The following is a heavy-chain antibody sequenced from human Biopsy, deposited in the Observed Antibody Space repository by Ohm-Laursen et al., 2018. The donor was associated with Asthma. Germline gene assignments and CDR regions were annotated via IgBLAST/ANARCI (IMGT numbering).Heavy chain of an antibody. Sequence: SLRLSCSASGFTFSRYAIHWVRQAPGKGLEWVAVGGSYYDGGLKYYADSVNGQFTVSRDDSKNTLYLQMNSLRPDDTAVYYCARDVMEWYLPAFDFWGQGTLVTVSS. D-gene: IGHD3-3*01. CDR3: ARDVMEWYLPAFDF. CDR1: GFTFSRYA. V-gene: IGHV3-30-3*01. CDR2: GGSYYDGGLK. J-gene: IGHJ4*02.